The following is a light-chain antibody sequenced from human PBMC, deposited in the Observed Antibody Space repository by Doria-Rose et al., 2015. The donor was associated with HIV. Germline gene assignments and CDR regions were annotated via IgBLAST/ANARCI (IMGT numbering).Light chain of an antibody. Sequence: DIQVTQSPSSLSASVGGRVTITCRASQGITDRLAWYQQRPGRVPKLLIYGASTLQSGVPSRFNGSGSGTDFTLTITSLQPEDVATYFCQKYDSAPLTFGQGTRLDI. CDR1: QGITDR. J-gene: IGKJ5*01. V-gene: IGKV1-27*01. CDR3: QKYDSAPLT. CDR2: GAS.